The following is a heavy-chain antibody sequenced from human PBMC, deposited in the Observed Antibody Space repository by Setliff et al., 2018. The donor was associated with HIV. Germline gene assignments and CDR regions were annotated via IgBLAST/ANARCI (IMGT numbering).Heavy chain of an antibody. D-gene: IGHD4-17*01. CDR1: GYSFTHSW. CDR3: ARGFYGDYYFDY. CDR2: IYPGYSDT. J-gene: IGHJ4*02. Sequence: GESLKISCKASGYSFTHSWIGWVRQMPGKGLEWMGIIYPGYSDTRYSPSLQGLVTISVDKSINTAYLQWFSLRASDTAMYYCARGFYGDYYFDYWGQGTLVTVSS. V-gene: IGHV5-51*01.